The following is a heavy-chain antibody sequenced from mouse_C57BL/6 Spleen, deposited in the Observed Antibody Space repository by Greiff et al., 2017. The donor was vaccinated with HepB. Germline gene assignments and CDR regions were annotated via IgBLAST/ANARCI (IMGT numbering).Heavy chain of an antibody. CDR1: GYTFTSYW. V-gene: IGHV1-50*01. CDR3: ARGDYRDY. CDR2: IDPSDSYT. Sequence: QVQLQQSGAELVKPGASVKLSCKASGYTFTSYWMQWVKQRPGQGLEWIGEIDPSDSYTNYNQKFKGQATLTVDTSSSTAYMQLSSLTSEDSAVYYCARGDYRDYWGQGTTLTVSS. D-gene: IGHD2-12*01. J-gene: IGHJ2*01.